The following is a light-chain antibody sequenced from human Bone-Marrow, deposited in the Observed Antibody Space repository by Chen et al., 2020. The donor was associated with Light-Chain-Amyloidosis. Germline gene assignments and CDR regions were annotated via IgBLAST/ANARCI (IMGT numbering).Light chain of an antibody. Sequence: DIRMTQSPSSLSASVGDKITISCRTSHHIENYLNWYQQKPGTAPKLLIFLASRLQSGVPSRCSGRGSGTSFTLTIDNLQPEDFATDYCQQSYSLPLTFGGGTKV. V-gene: IGKV1-39*01. CDR2: LAS. J-gene: IGKJ4*02. CDR1: HHIENY. CDR3: QQSYSLPLT.